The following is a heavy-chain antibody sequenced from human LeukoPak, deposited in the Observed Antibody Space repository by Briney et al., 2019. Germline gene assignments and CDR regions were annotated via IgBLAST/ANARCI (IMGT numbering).Heavy chain of an antibody. CDR3: SSELSGWGAYFDY. V-gene: IGHV3-7*01. D-gene: IGHD6-19*01. J-gene: IGHJ4*02. CDR1: GFTFSSHW. Sequence: GGSLRLSCAASGFTFSSHWMSWVRQAPGKGLEWVANIKYDGSEKNYVDSVKGRFTISRDNAKNSLYLQMNSLRAEDTAVYYCSSELSGWGAYFDYWGQGTLVTVSS. CDR2: IKYDGSEK.